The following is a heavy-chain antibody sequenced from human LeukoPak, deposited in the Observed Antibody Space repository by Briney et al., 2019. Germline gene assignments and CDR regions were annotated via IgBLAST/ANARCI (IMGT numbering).Heavy chain of an antibody. V-gene: IGHV1-8*01. Sequence: ASVKVSCKASGYTFTSYAISWVRQATGQGLEWMGWMTPNDGKTGYSQKFQGRVTLTGDTSVNTAYMELTGLTSEDPGVYYCARDDVLTPFDPWGQGTLVTVSS. J-gene: IGHJ5*02. CDR1: GYTFTSYA. CDR3: ARDDVLTPFDP. CDR2: MTPNDGKT. D-gene: IGHD3-9*01.